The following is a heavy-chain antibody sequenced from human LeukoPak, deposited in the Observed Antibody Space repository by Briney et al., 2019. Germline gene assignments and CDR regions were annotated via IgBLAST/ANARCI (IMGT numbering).Heavy chain of an antibody. CDR2: IYTSGST. D-gene: IGHD3-3*01. CDR1: GGSISSYY. Sequence: SETLSLTCTVSGGSISSYYWSWIRQPAGKGLEWIGRIYTSGSTNYNPSLKSRVTMSVDTSKNQFSLKLSSVTAADTAVYYCARSVQDFWSGHNWFDPWGQGTLVTVFS. CDR3: ARSVQDFWSGHNWFDP. J-gene: IGHJ5*02. V-gene: IGHV4-4*07.